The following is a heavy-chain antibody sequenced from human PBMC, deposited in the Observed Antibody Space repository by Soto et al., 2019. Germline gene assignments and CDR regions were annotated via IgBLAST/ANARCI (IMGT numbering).Heavy chain of an antibody. CDR3: ASRIAARRAVTAIRSHYYYYYGMDV. CDR1: GGTFSSYA. D-gene: IGHD6-6*01. V-gene: IGHV1-69*13. CDR2: IIPIFGTA. Sequence: ASVKVSCKASGGTFSSYAISWVRQAPGQGLEWMGGIIPIFGTANYAQKFQGRVTITADESTSTAYMELSSLRSEDTAVYYCASRIAARRAVTAIRSHYYYYYGMDVWGQGTTVTVSS. J-gene: IGHJ6*02.